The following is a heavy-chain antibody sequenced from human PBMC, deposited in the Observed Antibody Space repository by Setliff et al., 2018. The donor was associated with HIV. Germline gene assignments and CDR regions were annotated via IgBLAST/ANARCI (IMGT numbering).Heavy chain of an antibody. CDR3: AREATYYYDGSGYYYFDY. Sequence: ETLSLTCTVSGGSISSYYWSWIRQPPGKGLEWIGYIYYSGSTNYNPSLKSRITISVDTSKNQFSLKLSSVAAADTAVYYCAREATYYYDGSGYYYFDYWGRGTLVTVSS. J-gene: IGHJ4*02. CDR2: IYYSGST. D-gene: IGHD3-22*01. CDR1: GGSISSYY. V-gene: IGHV4-59*01.